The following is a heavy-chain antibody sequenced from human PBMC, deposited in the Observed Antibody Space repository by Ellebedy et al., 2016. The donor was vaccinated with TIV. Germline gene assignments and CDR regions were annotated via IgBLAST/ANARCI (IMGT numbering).Heavy chain of an antibody. CDR2: INPSGGST. Sequence: ASVKVSCKASGYTFTKYYMHWVRQAPGQGLEWMGMINPSGGSTSYAQKFQGRVTMTRDTSTSTVYMELSSLRSEDTTVYYCTCLQLGIADYFDYWGQGALVTVSS. J-gene: IGHJ4*02. D-gene: IGHD6-13*01. CDR1: GYTFTKYY. V-gene: IGHV1-46*01. CDR3: TCLQLGIADYFDY.